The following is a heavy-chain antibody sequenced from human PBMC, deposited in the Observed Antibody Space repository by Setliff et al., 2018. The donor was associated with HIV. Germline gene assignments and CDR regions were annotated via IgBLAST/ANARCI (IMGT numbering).Heavy chain of an antibody. CDR3: ARMRLDGGYSYDY. CDR1: GGSISSGSYY. D-gene: IGHD5-12*01. CDR2: IFTSGST. Sequence: PSETLSLTCTVSGGSISSGSYYWSWIRQPAGKGLDWVGHIFTSGSTNYNPSLKSRVTISVDTSKNLFSLKLSSVTAADTGVDYCARMRLDGGYSYDYWGQGTLVTVSA. V-gene: IGHV4-61*09. J-gene: IGHJ4*02.